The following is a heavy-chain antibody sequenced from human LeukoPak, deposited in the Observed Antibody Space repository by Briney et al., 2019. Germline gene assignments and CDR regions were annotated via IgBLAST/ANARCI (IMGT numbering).Heavy chain of an antibody. D-gene: IGHD1-26*01. CDR2: ISGSGAST. CDR3: AKDVGKWESLHFFDY. CDR1: GFTLSTNA. J-gene: IGHJ4*02. V-gene: IGHV3-23*01. Sequence: PGGPLRLSCLTSGFTLSTNAMSWVRQAPGKGLEWLSGISGSGASTYYADSVKGRFTISRDDSRNTLYLQMNSLRGDDTAVYYCAKDVGKWESLHFFDYWGQGTLVTVSS.